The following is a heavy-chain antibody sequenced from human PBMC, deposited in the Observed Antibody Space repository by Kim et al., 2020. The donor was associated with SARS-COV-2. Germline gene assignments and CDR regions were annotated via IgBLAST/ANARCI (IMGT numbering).Heavy chain of an antibody. Sequence: SYNPSLKSRVTRSVDTSKNQFSRKLSSVTAADTAVYYCARGLRGAGYFDYWGQGTLVTVSS. CDR3: ARGLRGAGYFDY. V-gene: IGHV4-34*01. D-gene: IGHD6-19*01. J-gene: IGHJ4*02.